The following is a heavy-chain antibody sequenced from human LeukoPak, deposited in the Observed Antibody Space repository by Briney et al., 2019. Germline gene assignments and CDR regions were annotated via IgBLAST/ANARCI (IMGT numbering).Heavy chain of an antibody. CDR3: ARGTAAARGDY. V-gene: IGHV1-8*01. CDR2: MNPNSGNT. Sequence: ASVKVSCKASGYTFTSYDINWVRQATGQGLEWMGWMNPNSGNTGYAREFQGRVTMTRNTSISTAYMELSSLRSEDTAVYYCARGTAAARGDYWGQGTLVTVSS. CDR1: GYTFTSYD. J-gene: IGHJ4*02. D-gene: IGHD6-13*01.